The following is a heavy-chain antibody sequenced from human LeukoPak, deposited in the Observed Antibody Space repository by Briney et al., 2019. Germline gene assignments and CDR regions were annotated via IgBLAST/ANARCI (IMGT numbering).Heavy chain of an antibody. D-gene: IGHD6-13*01. Sequence: GGSLRLSCAASGFTFSSYGMHWVRQAPGKGLEWVAVISYDGSNKYYADSVKGRFTISRDNSKNTLYLQMNSLRAEDTAVYYCAKDSSAAPSGYWGQGTLVTVSS. CDR1: GFTFSSYG. CDR2: ISYDGSNK. J-gene: IGHJ4*02. CDR3: AKDSSAAPSGY. V-gene: IGHV3-30*18.